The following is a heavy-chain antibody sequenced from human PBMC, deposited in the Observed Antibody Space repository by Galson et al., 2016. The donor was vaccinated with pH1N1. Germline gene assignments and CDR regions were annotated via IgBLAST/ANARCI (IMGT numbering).Heavy chain of an antibody. CDR1: GYMFTSYG. CDR3: ARLSGSRWLDP. J-gene: IGHJ5*02. V-gene: IGHV1-18*01. Sequence: QSGAEVKEPGAPVKVSCKASGYMFTSYGITWVRQAPGQGLEWMGLISGYNGNTNYAQKFRGRLTMTTDTSTTTAYMELRSLRSDDTAFYYCARLSGSRWLDPWGQGTLVTVSS. D-gene: IGHD3-10*01. CDR2: ISGYNGNT.